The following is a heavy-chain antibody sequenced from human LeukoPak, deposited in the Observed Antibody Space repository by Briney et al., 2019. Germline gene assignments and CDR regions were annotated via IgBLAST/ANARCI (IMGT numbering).Heavy chain of an antibody. J-gene: IGHJ4*02. CDR1: GFTFSSYA. CDR2: ISGSGGST. CDR3: AKKTGAAAGTQDDY. V-gene: IGHV3-23*01. D-gene: IGHD6-13*01. Sequence: GGSLRLSCAASGFTFSSYAMSWVRQAPGKGLEWVSAISGSGGSTYYADSVKGRFTISRDNSRNTLYLQMNSLRAEDTAVYYCAKKTGAAAGTQDDYWGQGTLVTVSS.